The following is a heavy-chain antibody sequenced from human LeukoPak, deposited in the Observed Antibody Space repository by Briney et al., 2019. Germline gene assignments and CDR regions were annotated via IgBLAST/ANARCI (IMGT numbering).Heavy chain of an antibody. J-gene: IGHJ4*02. Sequence: GWSLRLSCAASGYTFSSHGLTWVRQAPGKGLEWVSTINGAGDNPYYAETVKGRFTISRDNSKNTLYLQMHSLRAEDTAIYYCAKVSVCYGCYLDYWGQGTLVAVS. D-gene: IGHD3-16*01. CDR3: AKVSVCYGCYLDY. CDR1: GYTFSSHG. CDR2: INGAGDNP. V-gene: IGHV3-23*01.